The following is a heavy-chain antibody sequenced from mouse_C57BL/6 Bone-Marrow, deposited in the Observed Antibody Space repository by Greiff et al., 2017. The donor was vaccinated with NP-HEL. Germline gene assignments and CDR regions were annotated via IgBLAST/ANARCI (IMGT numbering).Heavy chain of an antibody. CDR1: GFSLSTFGMG. CDR2: SWWDDDK. V-gene: IGHV8-8*01. D-gene: IGHD1-1*01. J-gene: IGHJ1*03. CDR3: APYYGSDWYFDV. Sequence: QVTLKVSGPGILQPSPPLSLTCSFSGFSLSTFGMGVGWLRQPSGKGLELLAHSWWDDDKYYNPALKSRLTISKDTSKNQVFLKIANVDTAETATYYCAPYYGSDWYFDVWGKGTTVTVSS.